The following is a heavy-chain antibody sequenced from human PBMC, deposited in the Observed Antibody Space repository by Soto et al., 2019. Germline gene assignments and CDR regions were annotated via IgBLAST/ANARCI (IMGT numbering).Heavy chain of an antibody. CDR3: AKGSLSDYYGSWTYDY. D-gene: IGHD3-10*01. CDR2: ITGSGGKT. V-gene: IGHV3-23*01. Sequence: EVQLLESGGGLIQPGGSLRLSCAASGFTFSAYAMTWVRQAPGKGLEWVSVITGSGGKTFYADYVKGRFRISRGNSKNTVYVNINSLSAEDTAVYYCAKGSLSDYYGSWTYDYWGQGTLVTVSS. CDR1: GFTFSAYA. J-gene: IGHJ4*02.